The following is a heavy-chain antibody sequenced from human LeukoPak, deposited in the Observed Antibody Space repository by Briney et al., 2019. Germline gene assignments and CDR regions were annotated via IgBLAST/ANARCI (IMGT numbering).Heavy chain of an antibody. Sequence: SETLSLTCTVSGGSISGYYWSWIRQPPGKGLEWIGEINHSGSTNYNPSLKSRVTISVDTSKNQFSLKLSSVTAADTAVYYCAREIGYCSGGSCSLYYFDYWGQGTLVTVSS. CDR3: AREIGYCSGGSCSLYYFDY. V-gene: IGHV4-34*01. CDR2: INHSGST. CDR1: GGSISGYY. J-gene: IGHJ4*02. D-gene: IGHD2-15*01.